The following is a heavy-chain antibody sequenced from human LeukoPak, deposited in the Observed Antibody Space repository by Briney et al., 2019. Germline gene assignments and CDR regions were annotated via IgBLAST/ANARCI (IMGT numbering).Heavy chain of an antibody. V-gene: IGHV3-9*01. CDR3: AKVTYSSSWYTGGYFDY. J-gene: IGHJ4*02. CDR2: ISWNSGSI. CDR1: GFTFDDYA. D-gene: IGHD6-13*01. Sequence: GGSLRLSCAASGFTFDDYAMHWVRQAPGKGLEWVSGISWNSGSIGYADSVKGRFTISRDNAKNSLYLQMNSLRAEDTALYYCAKVTYSSSWYTGGYFDYWGQGTLVTVSS.